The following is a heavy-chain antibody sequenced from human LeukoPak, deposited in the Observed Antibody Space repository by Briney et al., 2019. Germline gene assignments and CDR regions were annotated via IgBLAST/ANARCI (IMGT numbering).Heavy chain of an antibody. CDR3: AKDLGYSGYDHYFDY. Sequence: PGRSLRLACAASGFTFSSYGMRWVRQAPGKGLEWVAVIWYDGSNKYYADSVKGRFTISRDNSKNTLYLQMNSLRAEDTAVYYCAKDLGYSGYDHYFDYWGQGTLVTVSS. CDR1: GFTFSSYG. CDR2: IWYDGSNK. V-gene: IGHV3-33*06. J-gene: IGHJ4*02. D-gene: IGHD5-12*01.